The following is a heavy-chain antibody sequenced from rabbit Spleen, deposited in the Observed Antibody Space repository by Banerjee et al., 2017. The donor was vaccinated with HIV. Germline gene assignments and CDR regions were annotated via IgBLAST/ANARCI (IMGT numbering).Heavy chain of an antibody. CDR3: ARSYDANADYFNL. CDR2: IAGSSSGFT. V-gene: IGHV1S40*01. J-gene: IGHJ4*01. Sequence: QSLEESGGDLVKPGASLTLTCKASGFSFSSSDYICWVRQAPGKGLEWISCIAGSSSGFTYSATWAKGRFTISKTSSTTVTLQMTSLTAADTATYFCARSYDANADYFNLWGPGTLVTVS. CDR1: GFSFSSSDY. D-gene: IGHD2-1*01.